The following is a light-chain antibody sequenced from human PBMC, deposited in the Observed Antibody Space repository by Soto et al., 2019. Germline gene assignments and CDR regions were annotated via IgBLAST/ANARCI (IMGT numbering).Light chain of an antibody. Sequence: DIQMPQSPSTLSGPVGDRVTITCRASQTISSWLAWYQQKPGKAPKLLIYKASTLKSGVPSRFSGSGSGTEFTLTISSLQPEDFATYYCQQYNILSTVGQGTKVDNK. V-gene: IGKV1-5*03. J-gene: IGKJ1*01. CDR2: KAS. CDR3: QQYNILST. CDR1: QTISSW.